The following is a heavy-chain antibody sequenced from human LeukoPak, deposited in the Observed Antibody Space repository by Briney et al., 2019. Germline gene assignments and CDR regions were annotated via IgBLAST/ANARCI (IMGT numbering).Heavy chain of an antibody. CDR1: GFTFSSYG. V-gene: IGHV3-33*06. CDR2: IWYDGSNK. Sequence: GSLRLSCAASGFTFSSYGMHWVRQAPGKGLEWVAVIWYDGSNKYYADSVKGRFTISRDNSKNTLYLQMNSLRAEDTAVYYCAKEGAARSYYYYHYMDVWGKGTSVTVSS. CDR3: AKEGAARSYYYYHYMDV. D-gene: IGHD6-6*01. J-gene: IGHJ6*03.